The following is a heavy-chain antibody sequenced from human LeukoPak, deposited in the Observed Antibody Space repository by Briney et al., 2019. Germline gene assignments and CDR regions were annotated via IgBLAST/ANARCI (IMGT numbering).Heavy chain of an antibody. CDR2: INPNSGGT. CDR1: GYTFTGYY. D-gene: IGHD3-22*01. Sequence: ASVKVSCKASGYTFTGYYMHWVRQAPGQGLERMGWINPNSGGTNYAQKFQGSVTMTRDTSISTAYIELSRLKYDDTAVYYCARGSGFQYRGITTNYYMDVWGKGTTVTVSS. J-gene: IGHJ6*03. CDR3: ARGSGFQYRGITTNYYMDV. V-gene: IGHV1-2*02.